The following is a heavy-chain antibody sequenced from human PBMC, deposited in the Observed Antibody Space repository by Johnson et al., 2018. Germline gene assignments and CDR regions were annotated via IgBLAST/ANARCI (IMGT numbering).Heavy chain of an antibody. CDR1: GFTFSNAW. CDR2: IKSKTDGGTT. CDR3: TTQYSSGWYVAFDI. Sequence: VQLVESGGGLVKPGGSLRLSCAASGFTFSNAWMSWVRQAPGKGLEWVGRIKSKTDGGTTDYAAPVKGRFTISRDDSKKTLYLQMTSLKTEDTAVYYCTTQYSSGWYVAFDIWGQGTMVTVSS. D-gene: IGHD6-19*01. V-gene: IGHV3-15*01. J-gene: IGHJ3*02.